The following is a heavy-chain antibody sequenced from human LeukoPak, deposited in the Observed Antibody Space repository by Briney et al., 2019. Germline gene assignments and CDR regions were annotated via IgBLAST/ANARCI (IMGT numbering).Heavy chain of an antibody. V-gene: IGHV3-23*01. CDR1: GFTFSSYA. Sequence: GGSLRLSCAASGFTFSSYAMSWVRQAPGKGLEWVSAISGSGGSTYYADSVKGRFTISRDNAKYSLYLQMNSLRAEDTAVYYCARGREGFEYWGQGTLVTVSS. CDR2: ISGSGGST. J-gene: IGHJ4*02. CDR3: ARGREGFEY. D-gene: IGHD1-26*01.